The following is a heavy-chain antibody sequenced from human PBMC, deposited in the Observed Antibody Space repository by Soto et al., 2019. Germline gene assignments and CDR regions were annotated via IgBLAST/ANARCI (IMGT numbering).Heavy chain of an antibody. CDR3: ASILAARPGSPFDY. V-gene: IGHV1-3*01. D-gene: IGHD6-6*01. CDR1: GYTFTSYA. J-gene: IGHJ4*02. CDR2: INAGNGNT. Sequence: EASVKVSCKASGYTFTSYAMHWVRQAPGQRLEWMGWINAGNGNTKYSQKFQGRVTITRDTSASTAYMELSSLRSEDTAVYYCASILAARPGSPFDYWGQGTLVTVS.